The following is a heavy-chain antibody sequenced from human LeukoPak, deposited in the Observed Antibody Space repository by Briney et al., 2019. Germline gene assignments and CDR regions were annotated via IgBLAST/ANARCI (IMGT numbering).Heavy chain of an antibody. V-gene: IGHV1-24*01. D-gene: IGHD4-17*01. CDR2: FDPEDGET. J-gene: IGHJ5*02. Sequence: GASVKVSCKVSGYTLTELSMHWVRQAPGKGLEWMGGFDPEDGETIYAQKFQGRVTMTEDTSTDTAYMELSSLRSEDTAVYYCANCRLRSTSWWFDPWGQGTLVTVSS. CDR3: ANCRLRSTSWWFDP. CDR1: GYTLTELS.